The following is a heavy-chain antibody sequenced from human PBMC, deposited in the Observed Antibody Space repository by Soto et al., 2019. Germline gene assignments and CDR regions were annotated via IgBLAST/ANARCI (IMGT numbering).Heavy chain of an antibody. CDR3: ARASAPDY. V-gene: IGHV3-30-3*01. D-gene: IGHD6-25*01. CDR2: ISYDGSNK. Sequence: GGSLRLSCAASGFTFSSYAMHWVRQAPGKGLEWVAVISYDGSNKYYADSVKGRFTISRDNSKNTLYLQMNSLRAEDTAVYYCARASAPDYWGQGTLVTVSS. CDR1: GFTFSSYA. J-gene: IGHJ4*02.